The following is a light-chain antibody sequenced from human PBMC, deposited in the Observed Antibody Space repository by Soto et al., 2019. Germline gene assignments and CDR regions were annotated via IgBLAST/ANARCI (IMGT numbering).Light chain of an antibody. Sequence: IQLTQSPSSLSASVGDRVTITCRASQDISRYLAWYQQKAGKAPKLLIYGVSTLQSGVPSRFSGFGSGTDFTLTINSLQPEDFAIYYCQQLNSSPFTFGPGTTVDIK. CDR3: QQLNSSPFT. CDR1: QDISRY. V-gene: IGKV1-9*01. J-gene: IGKJ3*01. CDR2: GVS.